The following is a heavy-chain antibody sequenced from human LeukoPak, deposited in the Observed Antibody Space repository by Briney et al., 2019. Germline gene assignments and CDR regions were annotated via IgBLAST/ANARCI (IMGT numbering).Heavy chain of an antibody. CDR3: SNKRDY. J-gene: IGHJ4*02. CDR2: TNEAGSGQ. CDR1: GFTFSSHW. Sequence: GGSLRLSCTASGFTFSSHWMTWVRQAPGKGLEWVANTNEAGSGQNYVGSVKGRFTVSRDNAKNSLYLQMNSLRVEDTAIYYCSNKRDYWGQGTLVTVSS. V-gene: IGHV3-7*01.